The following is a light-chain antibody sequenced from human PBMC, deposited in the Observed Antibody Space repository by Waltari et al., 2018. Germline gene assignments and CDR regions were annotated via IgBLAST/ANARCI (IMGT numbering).Light chain of an antibody. V-gene: IGLV2-14*01. CDR2: EVS. J-gene: IGLJ2*01. Sequence: QSALTQPASVSGSPGQSITISCPGTSSDVGGYNYVSWYQQHPGKAPKLMISEVSDRPSGVSNRFSGSKSGNTASLTISGLQSEDEADYYCSSYASTNSVIFGGGTKLTVL. CDR1: SSDVGGYNY. CDR3: SSYASTNSVI.